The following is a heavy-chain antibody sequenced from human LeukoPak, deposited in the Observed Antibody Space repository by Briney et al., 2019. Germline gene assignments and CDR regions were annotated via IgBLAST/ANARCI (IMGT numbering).Heavy chain of an antibody. CDR3: ARAPGRYYMDV. CDR1: GYSISSGYY. CDR2: IYHSGST. Sequence: RASETLSLTCTVSGYSISSGYYWGWIRQPPGKGLEWIGSIYHSGSTYYNPSLKSRVTISVDTSKNQFSLKLSSVTAADTAVYYCARAPGRYYMDVWGKGTTVTVSS. V-gene: IGHV4-38-2*02. D-gene: IGHD3-10*01. J-gene: IGHJ6*03.